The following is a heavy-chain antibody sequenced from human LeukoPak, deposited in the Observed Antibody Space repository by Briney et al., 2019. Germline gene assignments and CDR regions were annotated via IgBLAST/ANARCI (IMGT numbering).Heavy chain of an antibody. CDR3: VKDQGVMEV. V-gene: IGHV3-23*01. Sequence: GGSLRLSCAASGFTFSDYVMSWVRQAPGKGLECVSTIGGGGTTTYYADSVKGRFTISRDNAKNTLYLQMNSLRAEDTAVYYCVKDQGVMEVWGQGTTVTVSS. CDR2: IGGGGTTT. J-gene: IGHJ6*02. CDR1: GFTFSDYV.